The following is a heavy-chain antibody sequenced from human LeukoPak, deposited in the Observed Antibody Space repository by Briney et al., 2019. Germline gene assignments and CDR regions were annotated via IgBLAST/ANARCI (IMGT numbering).Heavy chain of an antibody. CDR1: GFHFSSYS. CDR2: MSSSGATI. D-gene: IGHD6-19*01. CDR3: ARTAVAGNEYFDY. V-gene: IGHV3-48*01. Sequence: GESLRHSCAASGFHFSSYSMNGLRQAPGKGREWVSYMSSSGATIYYADSVKGRFTISRDNAKNSLYLQMTSLRAEDTAVYYCARTAVAGNEYFDYWGQGTLVTVSS. J-gene: IGHJ4*02.